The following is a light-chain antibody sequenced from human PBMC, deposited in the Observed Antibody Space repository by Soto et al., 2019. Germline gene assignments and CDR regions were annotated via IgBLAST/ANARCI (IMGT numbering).Light chain of an antibody. J-gene: IGKJ1*01. V-gene: IGKV1-39*01. CDR2: AAS. CDR3: RQSYSNPRT. Sequence: IQMTTSQSSLSAYVGYRFTITCWASQSISTYLNWYQQKXGKAPNIMIYAASSLQSGVPTRFSGSGSGTDVTLTISSLQPEEFVTYYCRQSYSNPRTFGQGTKVDIK. CDR1: QSISTY.